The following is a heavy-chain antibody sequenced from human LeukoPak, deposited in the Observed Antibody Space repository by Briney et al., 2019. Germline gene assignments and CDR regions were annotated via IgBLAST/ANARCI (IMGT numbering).Heavy chain of an antibody. J-gene: IGHJ3*02. CDR3: GSTTVTTNVFDI. CDR1: GFTFGDYA. D-gene: IGHD4-17*01. Sequence: GGSLRLSCTVSGFTFGDYAMNWFRQAPGKGLEWVGVIRSKAYGGTTEYAASVKGRFTISRDDSKSIAYLQMNSLKTEDTAVYYCGSTTVTTNVFDIWGQGTMVTVSS. V-gene: IGHV3-49*03. CDR2: IRSKAYGGTT.